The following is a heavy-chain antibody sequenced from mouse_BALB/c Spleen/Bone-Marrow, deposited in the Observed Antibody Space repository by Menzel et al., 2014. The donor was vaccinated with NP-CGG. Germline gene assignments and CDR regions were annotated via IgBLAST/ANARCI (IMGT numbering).Heavy chain of an antibody. CDR1: GFTFXSYT. D-gene: IGHD4-1*01. CDR2: ISSGGSYT. Sequence: EVMLVESGGGLVKPGGSLKLSYAASGFTFXSYTMSWVRQTPEKRLEWVATISSGGSYTYYPDSVKGRFTISRDNAKNTLYLQMSSLKSEDTAMYYCTREDTNWDFDYWGQGTTLTVSS. CDR3: TREDTNWDFDY. J-gene: IGHJ2*01. V-gene: IGHV5-6-4*01.